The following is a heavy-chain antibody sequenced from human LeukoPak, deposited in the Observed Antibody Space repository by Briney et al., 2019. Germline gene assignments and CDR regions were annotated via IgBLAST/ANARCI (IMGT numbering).Heavy chain of an antibody. Sequence: GASVKVSCKASGYTFTGYYMHWVRQSPGQGLEWMGWINPNSGGTNYAQKFQGRVTMTRDTSISTDYMELSRLRSDDTAEYYCARERVSYYYYYYMDVWGKGTTVTVSS. V-gene: IGHV1-2*02. CDR1: GYTFTGYY. CDR3: ARERVSYYYYYYMDV. CDR2: INPNSGGT. J-gene: IGHJ6*03.